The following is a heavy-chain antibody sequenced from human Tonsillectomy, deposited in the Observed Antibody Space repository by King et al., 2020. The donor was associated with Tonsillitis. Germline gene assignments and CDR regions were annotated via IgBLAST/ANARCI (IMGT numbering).Heavy chain of an antibody. CDR1: GGTFSSYA. V-gene: IGHV1-69*09. Sequence: QLVQSGAEVKKPGSSVKVSCKASGGTFSSYAISWVRQAPGQGLEWMGRIIPILGIANYAQKFQGRVTITADKSTSTAYMELSSLRSEDTAVYYCATAAGGYSSSWYASAFDIWGQGTMVTVSS. D-gene: IGHD6-13*01. CDR3: ATAAGGYSSSWYASAFDI. J-gene: IGHJ3*02. CDR2: IIPILGIA.